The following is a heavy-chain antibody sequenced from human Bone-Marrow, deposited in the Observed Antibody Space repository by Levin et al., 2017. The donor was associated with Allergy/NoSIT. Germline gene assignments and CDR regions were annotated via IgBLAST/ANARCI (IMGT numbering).Heavy chain of an antibody. Sequence: GGSLRLSSVASGFTFRSYGMHWIRQVPGKGLEWVASLWDDGSNEDYADSVKGRFIISRDNSKNTLYLQMNSLRPDDTAQYYCARLGNSGSPQIDYWGQGTLVTVSS. CDR1: GFTFRSYG. V-gene: IGHV3-33*01. CDR3: ARLGNSGSPQIDY. CDR2: LWDDGSNE. J-gene: IGHJ4*02. D-gene: IGHD6-25*01.